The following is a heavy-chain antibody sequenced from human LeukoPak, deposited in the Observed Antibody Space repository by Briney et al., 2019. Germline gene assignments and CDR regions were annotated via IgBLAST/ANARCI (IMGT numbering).Heavy chain of an antibody. Sequence: GGSLRLSCKGSGYAFSGDWMHWVRQAPGKGLVWVSRINNDGSSTGYADSVTGRFTISRDNAKNTLFLQMSSLRAEDTAVYYCESFNPISLSDYWGQGTLVTVSS. V-gene: IGHV3-74*01. CDR3: ESFNPISLSDY. CDR2: INNDGSST. D-gene: IGHD1-14*01. J-gene: IGHJ4*02. CDR1: GYAFSGDW.